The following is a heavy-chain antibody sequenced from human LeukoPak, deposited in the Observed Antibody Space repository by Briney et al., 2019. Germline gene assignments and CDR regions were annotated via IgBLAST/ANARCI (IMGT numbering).Heavy chain of an antibody. D-gene: IGHD2-2*01. CDR1: GDSISSGDYY. V-gene: IGHV4-61*02. J-gene: IGHJ6*03. CDR3: ARVTSRAQIGYCSSTSCWNYYYYMDV. CDR2: ISSSGST. Sequence: SETLSLTCTVSGDSISSGDYYWSWIRQPAGTGLEWIGRISSSGSTNYNSSLKSRVTISVDTSKNQFSLKLSSVTAADTAVYYCARVTSRAQIGYCSSTSCWNYYYYMDVWGKGTTVTVSS.